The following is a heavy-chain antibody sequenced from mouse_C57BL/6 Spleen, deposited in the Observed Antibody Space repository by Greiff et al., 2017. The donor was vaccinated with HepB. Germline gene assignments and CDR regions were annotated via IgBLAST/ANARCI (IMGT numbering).Heavy chain of an antibody. J-gene: IGHJ2*01. CDR1: GYAFSSSW. CDR3: ARARYGRGSLDY. CDR2: IYPGDGDT. D-gene: IGHD1-1*01. Sequence: QVQLQHSGPELVKPGASVKISCKASGYAFSSSWMNWVKQRPGKGLEWIGRIYPGDGDTNYNGKFKGKATLTADKSSSTAYMQLSSLTSEDSAVYFCARARYGRGSLDYWGQGTTLTVSS. V-gene: IGHV1-82*01.